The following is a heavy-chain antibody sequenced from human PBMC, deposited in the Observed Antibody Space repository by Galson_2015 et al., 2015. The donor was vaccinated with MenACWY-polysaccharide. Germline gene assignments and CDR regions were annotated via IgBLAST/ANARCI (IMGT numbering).Heavy chain of an antibody. J-gene: IGHJ4*02. V-gene: IGHV3-21*04. CDR1: GFSFSDYN. D-gene: IGHD3-16*01. CDR3: ARDTGGSDY. Sequence: SLRLSCAASGFSFSDYNMNWVRQAPGKGLEWVSIISSSASYIYYADSVKGRFTISRDNAKNSLYLQINSLRAEDTAIYYCARDTGGSDYWGQGTLVIVSS. CDR2: ISSSASYI.